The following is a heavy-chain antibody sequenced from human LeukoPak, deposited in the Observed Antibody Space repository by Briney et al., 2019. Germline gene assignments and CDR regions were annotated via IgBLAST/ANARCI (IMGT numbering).Heavy chain of an antibody. D-gene: IGHD2-8*01. CDR1: GFTFSNYS. CDR2: ISSSSSYI. CDR3: ARDVRVLKRSPLGYYFDY. J-gene: IGHJ4*02. Sequence: PGGSLRLSCAASGFTFSNYSMNWVRQAPGKGLEWVSSISSSSSYIYYADSVKGRFTISRDNAKNSLYLQMNSLRAEDTAVYYCARDVRVLKRSPLGYYFDYWGQGTLVTVSS. V-gene: IGHV3-21*01.